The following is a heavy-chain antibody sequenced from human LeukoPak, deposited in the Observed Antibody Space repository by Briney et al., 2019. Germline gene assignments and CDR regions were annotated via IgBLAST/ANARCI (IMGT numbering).Heavy chain of an antibody. D-gene: IGHD2-15*01. CDR3: AREWLSSGDSHYSH. CDR2: INSGNGNT. J-gene: IGHJ4*02. Sequence: ASVKVSCKASGYTFTNYAIHWARQAPGQRLEWMGWINSGNGNTRYSQEFQGRVAITRDTSASTAYMDLSSLRSDDTAVYYCAREWLSSGDSHYSHWGQGTLVTVSS. V-gene: IGHV1-3*01. CDR1: GYTFTNYA.